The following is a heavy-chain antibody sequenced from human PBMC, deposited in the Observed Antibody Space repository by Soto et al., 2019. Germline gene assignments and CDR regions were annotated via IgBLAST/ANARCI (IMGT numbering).Heavy chain of an antibody. V-gene: IGHV3-9*01. CDR3: AKSSRGSSRTPIDY. CDR1: GFTFDDYA. J-gene: IGHJ4*02. CDR2: ISWNSGSI. D-gene: IGHD6-13*01. Sequence: EVQLVESGGGLVQPGRSLRLSCAFSGFTFDDYAMHWVRQAPGKGLEWVSGISWNSGSIGYADSVKGRFTISRDNAKNSLYLQMNSLRAEDTALYYCAKSSRGSSRTPIDYWGQGTLVTVSS.